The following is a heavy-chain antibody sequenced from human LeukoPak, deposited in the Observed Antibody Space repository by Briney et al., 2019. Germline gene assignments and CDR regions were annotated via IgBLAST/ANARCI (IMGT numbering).Heavy chain of an antibody. CDR3: ARGYDSSGYYYADAFDI. V-gene: IGHV3-74*01. CDR1: GFTFSDYW. J-gene: IGHJ3*02. CDR2: MDSDGRFT. Sequence: GGSLRLSCAASGFTFSDYWMHWVRQAPGKGLMWVSRMDSDGRFTTYADAVKGRFTISRDNAKNTLYLQINSLRAEDTAVYYCARGYDSSGYYYADAFDIWGQGTTVTVSS. D-gene: IGHD3-22*01.